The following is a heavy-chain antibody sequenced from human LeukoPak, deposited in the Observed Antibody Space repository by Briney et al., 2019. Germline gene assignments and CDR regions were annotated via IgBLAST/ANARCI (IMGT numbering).Heavy chain of an antibody. D-gene: IGHD3-9*01. CDR2: ISSDGSEI. J-gene: IGHJ4*02. CDR1: GITFSMYG. CDR3: AKDRKLRYFDWLSPEYYFDY. V-gene: IGHV3-30*18. Sequence: GGSLRLSCAASGITFSMYGMHWVRQAPGKGLEWLAVISSDGSEIHFADSVKGRFTISRDNSKNTLYLQMNSLRAEDTAVYYCAKDRKLRYFDWLSPEYYFDYWGQGTLVTVSS.